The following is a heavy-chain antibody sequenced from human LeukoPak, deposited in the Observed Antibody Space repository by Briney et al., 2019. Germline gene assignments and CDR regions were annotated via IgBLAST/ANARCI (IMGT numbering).Heavy chain of an antibody. CDR3: ARGTSTDSGNFEY. J-gene: IGHJ4*02. Sequence: GESLKISCKGSGYSFTSYWIGWVRQMPGKGLEWMGIIYPGDSDTRYSPSFQGQVTISADKSTSTACLQWSSLKALDTAMYYCARGTSTDSGNFEYWGQGTLVTVSS. D-gene: IGHD1-26*01. CDR1: GYSFTSYW. V-gene: IGHV5-51*01. CDR2: IYPGDSDT.